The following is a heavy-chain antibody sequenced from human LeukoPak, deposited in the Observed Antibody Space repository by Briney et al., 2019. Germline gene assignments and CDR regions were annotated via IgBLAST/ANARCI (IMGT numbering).Heavy chain of an antibody. CDR1: GFSFSQHS. CDR2: ITGGGTFT. J-gene: IGHJ3*02. CDR3: VTGDNPDYTWENHRLDAFDI. V-gene: IGHV3-21*01. D-gene: IGHD3-16*01. Sequence: PGGSLRLSCEASGFSFSQHSMGWVRLAPGKGLEWVSSITGGGTFTFYADSVKGRFTVSRDNANNLLFLQLHRLRADDTAIYYCVTGDNPDYTWENHRLDAFDIWGQGTMVTVSS.